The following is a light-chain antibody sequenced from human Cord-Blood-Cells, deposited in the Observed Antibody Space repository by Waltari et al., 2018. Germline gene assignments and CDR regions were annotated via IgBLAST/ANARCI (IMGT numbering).Light chain of an antibody. J-gene: IGLJ1*01. V-gene: IGLV2-14*01. CDR2: DVS. Sequence: QSALTQPASVSGSPGQSSTISCTGTSSDVGGYYYFSWYQQHPGKAPKLMIYDVSKRPSGVSNRFSGSKSGNTASLTISGLQAEDEADYYCSSYTSSSTYVFGTGTKVTVL. CDR1: SSDVGGYYY. CDR3: SSYTSSSTYV.